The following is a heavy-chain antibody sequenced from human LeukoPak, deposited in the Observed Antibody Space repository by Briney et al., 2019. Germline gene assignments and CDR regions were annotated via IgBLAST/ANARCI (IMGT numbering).Heavy chain of an antibody. CDR3: ARGVVRYFDWLLSWFDY. J-gene: IGHJ4*02. V-gene: IGHV3-30*04. Sequence: PGGSLRLSCAVSGSSVRGNYMSWVRQAPGKGLQWVAVISYDGSNKYYADSVKGRFTISRDNSKNTLYLQMNSLRAEDTAVYYCARGVVRYFDWLLSWFDYWGQGTLVTVSS. CDR2: ISYDGSNK. D-gene: IGHD3-9*01. CDR1: GSSVRGNY.